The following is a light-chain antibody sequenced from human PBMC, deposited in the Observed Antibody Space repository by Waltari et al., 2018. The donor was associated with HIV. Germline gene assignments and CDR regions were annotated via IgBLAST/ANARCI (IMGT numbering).Light chain of an antibody. CDR1: SAGYD. V-gene: IGLV1-40*01. CDR2: GNS. J-gene: IGLJ2*01. Sequence: QSDLTQPPSVSGAPGQRVTISCSGVSAGYDVHWYQQLPGTAPRLLIYGNSNRPSGVPDRFSCSKSGPVASLAITGLQAEDEADYYCQSYDSSLSSSVFGGGTRLTVL. CDR3: QSYDSSLSSSV.